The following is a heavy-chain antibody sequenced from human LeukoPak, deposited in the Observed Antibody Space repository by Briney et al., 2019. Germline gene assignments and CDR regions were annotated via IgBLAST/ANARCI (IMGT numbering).Heavy chain of an antibody. J-gene: IGHJ4*02. CDR3: ARLNNGWWVDY. Sequence: SETLSLTCTVSGGSISSYYWSWIRQPPGKGLEWIGYIYYSGSTKYNPSLKSRITISVDTSKNQFSLKLAPVTAADTAVYYCARLNNGWWVDYWGQGTLVTVSS. CDR2: IYYSGST. V-gene: IGHV4-59*01. CDR1: GGSISSYY. D-gene: IGHD6-19*01.